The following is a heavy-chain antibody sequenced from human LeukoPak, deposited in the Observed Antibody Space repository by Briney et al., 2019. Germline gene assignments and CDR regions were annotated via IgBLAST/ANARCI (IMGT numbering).Heavy chain of an antibody. CDR2: INIGGTNT. J-gene: IGHJ5*02. CDR3: ATDGAGFDT. Sequence: GGSLRLSCAASGFSFSDYYMSWIRQAPGKGLEWLSYINIGGTNTHYADSVKGRFTISRDNAKKSLYLELTNLRAEDTAVYYCATDGAGFDTWGQGVLVTVSS. CDR1: GFSFSDYY. V-gene: IGHV3-11*01.